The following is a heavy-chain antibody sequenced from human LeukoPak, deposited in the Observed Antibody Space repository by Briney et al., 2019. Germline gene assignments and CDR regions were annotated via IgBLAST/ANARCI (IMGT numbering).Heavy chain of an antibody. Sequence: ASVKVSCKASGDTFTSYAMHWVRQAPGQRLEWMGWINAGNGNTKYSQKFQGRVTITRDTSASTAYMELSSLRSEDTAVYYCARAAVVPAAGYYYYYYGMDVWGKGTTVTVSS. J-gene: IGHJ6*04. D-gene: IGHD2-2*01. V-gene: IGHV1-3*01. CDR1: GDTFTSYA. CDR2: INAGNGNT. CDR3: ARAAVVPAAGYYYYYYGMDV.